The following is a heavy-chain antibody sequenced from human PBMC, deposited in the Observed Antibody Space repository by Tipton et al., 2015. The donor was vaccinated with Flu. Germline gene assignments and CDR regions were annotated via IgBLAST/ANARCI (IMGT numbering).Heavy chain of an antibody. D-gene: IGHD3-10*01. CDR2: IKHDGSEK. CDR1: GFTFSSHW. Sequence: SLRLSCEASGFTFSSHWMSWVRRAPGKGLEWVANIKHDGSEKYYGDSVKGRFTVSRDNAKNSLYLQMNSLRADDTALYYCARASGSGTYVIFDYWGQGTLVTVSS. J-gene: IGHJ4*02. V-gene: IGHV3-7*01. CDR3: ARASGSGTYVIFDY.